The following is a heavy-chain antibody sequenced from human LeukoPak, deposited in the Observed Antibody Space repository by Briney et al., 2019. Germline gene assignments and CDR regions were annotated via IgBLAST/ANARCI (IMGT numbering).Heavy chain of an antibody. J-gene: IGHJ4*02. CDR1: GGSISSGDYY. V-gene: IGHV4-30-4*01. D-gene: IGHD2-21*02. CDR2: IYYSGST. Sequence: SQTRSLTCTVSGGSISSGDYYWSWIRQPPGKGLEWIGYIYYSGSTYYNPSLKSRVTISVDTSKNQFSLKLSSVTAADTAVYYCARVGLAYCGGDCYLGVDYWGQGTLVTVSS. CDR3: ARVGLAYCGGDCYLGVDY.